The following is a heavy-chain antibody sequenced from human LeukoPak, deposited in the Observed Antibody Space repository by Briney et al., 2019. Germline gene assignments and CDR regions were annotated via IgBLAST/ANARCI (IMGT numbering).Heavy chain of an antibody. CDR3: ARVNTIFGVVPADAFDI. J-gene: IGHJ3*02. Sequence: ASVKVSCKASGYTFTGYYMHWVRQAPGQGLEWMGWINPNSGGTNYAQKFQGRVIMTRDTSISTAYMELSRLRSDDTAVYYCARVNTIFGVVPADAFDIWGQGTMVTVSS. CDR1: GYTFTGYY. CDR2: INPNSGGT. D-gene: IGHD3-3*01. V-gene: IGHV1-2*02.